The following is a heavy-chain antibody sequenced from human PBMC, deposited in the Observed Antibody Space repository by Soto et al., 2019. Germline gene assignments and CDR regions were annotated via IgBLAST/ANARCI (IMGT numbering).Heavy chain of an antibody. D-gene: IGHD1-7*01. CDR1: GFTFSSYA. Sequence: EVQLLESGGGLVQPGGSLRLSCAASGFTFSSYAMSWVRQAPGKGLEWVSAISGSGGSTYYADSVKGRFTISRDNSKNTLYLQMNSLRAEDTAVSYCAKDQLELRSASWFDPWGQGTLVTVSS. CDR3: AKDQLELRSASWFDP. J-gene: IGHJ5*02. CDR2: ISGSGGST. V-gene: IGHV3-23*01.